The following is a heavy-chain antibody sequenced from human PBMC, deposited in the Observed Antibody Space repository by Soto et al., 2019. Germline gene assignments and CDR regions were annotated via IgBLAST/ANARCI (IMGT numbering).Heavy chain of an antibody. J-gene: IGHJ4*02. V-gene: IGHV4-59*08. CDR3: ARLGRYYQAFDS. CDR2: IYYAGTT. D-gene: IGHD3-22*01. CDR1: DGPFNPSY. Sequence: SETLSLTCTVSDGPFNPSYWGWIRQPPGKGLEWVGYIYYAGTTTYNPSLKGRATISLDTSENQFSLKVRSVTAADTAVYYCARLGRYYQAFDSWGQGTLVTVSS.